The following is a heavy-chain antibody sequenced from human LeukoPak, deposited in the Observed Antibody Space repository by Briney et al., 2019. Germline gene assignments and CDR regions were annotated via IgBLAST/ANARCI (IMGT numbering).Heavy chain of an antibody. CDR3: AKSYDYVWGSEFDY. D-gene: IGHD3-16*01. CDR2: ISGSGGST. CDR1: GFTFSSYA. Sequence: PGGSLRLSCVASGFTFSSYAMSWVRQAPGKGLEWVSAISGSGGSTYYADSVKGRFTISRDNSKNTLYLQMNSLRAEDTAVYYCAKSYDYVWGSEFDYWGQGTLVTVSS. V-gene: IGHV3-23*01. J-gene: IGHJ4*02.